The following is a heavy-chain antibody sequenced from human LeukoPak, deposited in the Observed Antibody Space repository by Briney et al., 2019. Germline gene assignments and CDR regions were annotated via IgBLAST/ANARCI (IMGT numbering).Heavy chain of an antibody. V-gene: IGHV3-30*02. CDR3: AKDPRCDSSGYSYDPFDM. CDR1: GFTFSSSG. J-gene: IGHJ3*02. Sequence: PGGSLRLSCAASGFTFSSSGMHWVRQAPGKGLEWVAFMHYDGSNYADSVKGRFTISRDNSKKTLYLQMNSLRVEDTTVYYCAKDPRCDSSGYSYDPFDMWGQGTMVSVSS. CDR2: MHYDGS. D-gene: IGHD3-22*01.